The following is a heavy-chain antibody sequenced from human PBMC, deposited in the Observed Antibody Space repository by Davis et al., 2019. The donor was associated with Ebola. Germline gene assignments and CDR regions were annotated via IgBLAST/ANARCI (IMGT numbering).Heavy chain of an antibody. CDR1: GGSFSGYY. J-gene: IGHJ6*02. D-gene: IGHD2-8*02. V-gene: IGHV4-34*01. CDR2: INHSGST. Sequence: MPGGSLRLSCAVYGGSFSGYYWSWIRQPPGKGLEWIGEINHSGSTNYNPSLKSRVTISVDTSKNQFSLKLSSVTAADTAVYYCARRGYQRRPWLYWWMDVWGQGTTVTVSS. CDR3: ARRGYQRRPWLYWWMDV.